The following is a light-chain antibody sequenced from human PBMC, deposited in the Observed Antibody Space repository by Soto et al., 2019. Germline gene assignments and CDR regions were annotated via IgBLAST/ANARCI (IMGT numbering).Light chain of an antibody. J-gene: IGLJ3*02. V-gene: IGLV1-40*01. CDR2: GNS. CDR3: QSYDSSLSGWV. CDR1: SSNIGAGYD. Sequence: QSVLPQPPSVSGAPGQRVTISCTGSSSNIGAGYDVHWYQQLPGTAPKPLIYGNSNRPSGVPDRFSGSKSGTSASLAITGLQAEDEADYYCQSYDSSLSGWVFGGGTKRTVL.